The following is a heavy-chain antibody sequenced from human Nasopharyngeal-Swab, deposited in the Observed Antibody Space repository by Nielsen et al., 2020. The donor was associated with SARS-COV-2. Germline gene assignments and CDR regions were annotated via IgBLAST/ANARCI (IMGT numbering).Heavy chain of an antibody. D-gene: IGHD2-15*01. Sequence: GGSLRLSCAASGFTFSSYAMRWARQAPGKGLEWVSAISSSGGRTYYADSVKGRFTISRDNSKNTLYLQMSSLRAEDTAVYYCAKTKGCSGGSCYGLDYWGQGTLVTVSS. CDR3: AKTKGCSGGSCYGLDY. V-gene: IGHV3-23*01. CDR1: GFTFSSYA. J-gene: IGHJ4*02. CDR2: ISSSGGRT.